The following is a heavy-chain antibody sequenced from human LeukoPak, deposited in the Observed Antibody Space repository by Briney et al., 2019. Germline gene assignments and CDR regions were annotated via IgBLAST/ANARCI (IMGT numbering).Heavy chain of an antibody. CDR1: GFTFGSYS. V-gene: IGHV3-21*01. CDR3: ARCYASGSYGIDY. J-gene: IGHJ4*02. D-gene: IGHD3-10*01. CDR2: ISSTSSYI. Sequence: GGSLRLSCAASGFTFGSYSMNWVRQVPGKGLQWVSSISSTSSYIYYADSVKGRFTVSRDNAKNSLSLQMNSLGAEDTAVYYCARCYASGSYGIDYWGQGTLITVSS.